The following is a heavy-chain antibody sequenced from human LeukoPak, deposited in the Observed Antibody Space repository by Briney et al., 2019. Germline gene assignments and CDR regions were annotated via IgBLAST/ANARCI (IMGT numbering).Heavy chain of an antibody. CDR1: GGSISSYY. CDR3: ARRGSGSWWVFDY. J-gene: IGHJ4*02. V-gene: IGHV4-59*01. D-gene: IGHD6-19*01. CDR2: IYYSGST. Sequence: SETLSLTCTVSGGSISSYYWSWIRQPPGKGLEWIGYIYYSGSTNYNPSLKSRVTISVDTSKNQFSLRLSSVTAADTAVYYCARRGSGSWWVFDYWGQGTLVTVSS.